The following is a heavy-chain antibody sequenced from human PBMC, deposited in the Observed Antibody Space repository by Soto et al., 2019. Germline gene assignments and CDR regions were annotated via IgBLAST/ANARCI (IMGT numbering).Heavy chain of an antibody. Sequence: QVQRVQSGAEVKKPGSSVKVSCKASGGTFSSYAISWVRQAPGQGREWMGGIIPILGTANYAQKFQGRATIPADESTSTDDVELSSMRSADTAVYYCARDALPHSDAFDLWGQGTMVRVSS. CDR3: ARDALPHSDAFDL. CDR1: GGTFSSYA. J-gene: IGHJ3*01. D-gene: IGHD1-26*01. V-gene: IGHV1-69*01. CDR2: IIPILGTA.